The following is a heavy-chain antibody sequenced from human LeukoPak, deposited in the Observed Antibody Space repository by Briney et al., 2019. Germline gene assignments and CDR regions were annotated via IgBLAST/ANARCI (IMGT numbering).Heavy chain of an antibody. D-gene: IGHD6-19*01. CDR2: IYYSGST. J-gene: IGHJ4*02. Sequence: EPSESLSLTCTVSGGSISSSSYYWGWIRQPPGKGLEWIGSIYYSGSTHYNPSLKSRVTISVDTSKNQFSLKLSSVTAADTAVYYCARSEAVTGIDYWGQGTLVTVSS. CDR1: GGSISSSSYY. CDR3: ARSEAVTGIDY. V-gene: IGHV4-39*07.